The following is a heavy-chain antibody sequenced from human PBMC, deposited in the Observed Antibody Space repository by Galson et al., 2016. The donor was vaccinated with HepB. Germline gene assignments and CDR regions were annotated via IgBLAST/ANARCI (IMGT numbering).Heavy chain of an antibody. V-gene: IGHV3-7*01. CDR3: SREQRLLWFGERRALEI. Sequence: SLRLSCAASGFTFSSYWMSWVRQAPGKGLEWVANIKQDGSEKYYADSVKGRFTVSRDNSKRALYLQMHSLRADDTAVYYWSREQRLLWFGERRALEIWGQGTMVTVSS. J-gene: IGHJ3*02. CDR2: IKQDGSEK. D-gene: IGHD3-10*01. CDR1: GFTFSSYW.